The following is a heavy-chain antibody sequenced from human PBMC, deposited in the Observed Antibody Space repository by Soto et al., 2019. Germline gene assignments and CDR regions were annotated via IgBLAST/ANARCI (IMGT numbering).Heavy chain of an antibody. CDR3: ARLPKGSTVTS. D-gene: IGHD4-17*01. CDR2: ITSSGDST. CDR1: GFRFSDYS. J-gene: IGHJ4*02. Sequence: DVQLLESGGGSVHPGGSLRLACAGSGFRFSDYSMNWVRQAPGQGLEWVSYITSSGDSTYYADSVKGRFTVSRDNAKNSLFLQMNGLRDEDTAVYYCARLPKGSTVTSWGQGTLVTVSS. V-gene: IGHV3-48*02.